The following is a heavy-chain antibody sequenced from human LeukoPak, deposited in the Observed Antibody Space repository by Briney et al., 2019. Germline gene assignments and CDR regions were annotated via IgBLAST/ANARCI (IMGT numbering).Heavy chain of an antibody. CDR2: INPNSGGT. V-gene: IGHV1-2*02. J-gene: IGHJ4*02. CDR1: GYTFTGYY. D-gene: IGHD2-15*01. Sequence: ASVKVSCKASGYTFTGYYMHWVRQAPGQGLEWMGWINPNSGGTNYAQKFQGRVTMTRDTYISTAYMELSRLRSDDTAVYYCARGGGTSCLLGYCSGGSRYWGQGTLVTVSS. CDR3: ARGGGTSCLLGYCSGGSRY.